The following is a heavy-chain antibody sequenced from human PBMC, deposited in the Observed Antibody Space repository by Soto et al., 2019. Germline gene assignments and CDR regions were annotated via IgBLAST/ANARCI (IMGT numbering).Heavy chain of an antibody. CDR2: ISGSGGST. CDR1: GFTFSSYA. Sequence: GGSLRLSCAASGFTFSSYAMSWVRQAPGKGLEWVSAISGSGGSTYYADSVKGRFTISRDNSKNTLYLQMNSLRAEDTAVYYCAKDLTGYSSGWYQDAFDIWGQGTMVTVSS. D-gene: IGHD6-19*01. CDR3: AKDLTGYSSGWYQDAFDI. V-gene: IGHV3-23*01. J-gene: IGHJ3*02.